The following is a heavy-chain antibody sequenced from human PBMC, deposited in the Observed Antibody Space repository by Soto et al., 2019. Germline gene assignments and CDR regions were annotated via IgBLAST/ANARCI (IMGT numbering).Heavy chain of an antibody. Sequence: ASVKVSCKASGYTFTSYGISWVRQAPGQGLEWMGWISAYNGNTNYAQKLQGRVTMTTDTSTSTAYMELRSLRSDDTAVYYCESCSGAYDFWSGYEDDYVSYYGMDVWGQGTTVTVSS. CDR3: ESCSGAYDFWSGYEDDYVSYYGMDV. CDR1: GYTFTSYG. D-gene: IGHD3-3*01. CDR2: ISAYNGNT. J-gene: IGHJ6*02. V-gene: IGHV1-18*01.